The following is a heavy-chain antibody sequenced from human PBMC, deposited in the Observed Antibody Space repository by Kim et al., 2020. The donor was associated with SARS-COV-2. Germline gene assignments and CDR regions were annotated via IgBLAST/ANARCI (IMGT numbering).Heavy chain of an antibody. Sequence: STYYADSVKGRFTISRDNSKNTLYLQMNSLRAEDTAVYYCANNVPYQPTIWGQGTMVTVSS. V-gene: IGHV3-23*01. CDR2: ST. J-gene: IGHJ3*02. CDR3: ANNVPYQPTI. D-gene: IGHD2-8*01.